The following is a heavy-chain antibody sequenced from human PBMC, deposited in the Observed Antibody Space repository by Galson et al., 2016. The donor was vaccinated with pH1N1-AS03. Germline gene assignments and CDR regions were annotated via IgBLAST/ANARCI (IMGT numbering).Heavy chain of an antibody. CDR1: GVTVSNNY. D-gene: IGHD6-25*01. CDR2: IYSGGTT. V-gene: IGHV3-53*01. Sequence: SLRLSCAASGVTVSNNYMSWVRQAPGKGLEWVSLIYSGGTTKYADSVKGRFTISRDNSKNTVYLQMNSLRVEDTAVYYCARDPPGIAAGVSGAWGQGTLVTVSS. J-gene: IGHJ5*02. CDR3: ARDPPGIAAGVSGA.